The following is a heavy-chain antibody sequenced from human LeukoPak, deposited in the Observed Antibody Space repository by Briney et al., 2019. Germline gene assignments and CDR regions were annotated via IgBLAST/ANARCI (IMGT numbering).Heavy chain of an antibody. Sequence: PSETLSLTCTVSGSSITNDYWSWIRQPPGKGLEWIGYFYSSGNSNYNPSLKSRVTISLDTSENQFSLRLSSVTAADTAVYYCARFTQGLYSLDVFDIWGQGTMVTVSS. J-gene: IGHJ3*02. D-gene: IGHD2-15*01. V-gene: IGHV4-59*01. CDR2: FYSSGNS. CDR1: GSSITNDY. CDR3: ARFTQGLYSLDVFDI.